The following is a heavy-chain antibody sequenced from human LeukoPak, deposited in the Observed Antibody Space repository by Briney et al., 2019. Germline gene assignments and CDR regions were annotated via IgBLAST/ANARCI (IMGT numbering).Heavy chain of an antibody. D-gene: IGHD3-3*01. J-gene: IGHJ5*02. CDR1: GFTFSSYA. Sequence: GGSLRLSCAASGFTFSSYAMSWVRQAPGKGLEWVSAISGSGGSTYYADSVKGRFTISRDNSKNTLYLQMNTLRAEDTAVYYCARDGYQVPTTFGTFDPWGQGTLVTVSS. V-gene: IGHV3-23*01. CDR3: ARDGYQVPTTFGTFDP. CDR2: ISGSGGST.